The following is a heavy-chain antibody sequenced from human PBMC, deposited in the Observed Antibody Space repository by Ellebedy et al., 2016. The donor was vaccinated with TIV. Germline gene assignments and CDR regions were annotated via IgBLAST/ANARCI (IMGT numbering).Heavy chain of an antibody. CDR1: GFSFSSYA. CDR3: ARDHPYCSSTSCVN. CDR2: ISSSSSYI. V-gene: IGHV3-21*01. D-gene: IGHD2-2*01. Sequence: GESLKISXAASGFSFSSYAMSWVRQAPGKGLEWVSSISSSSSYIYYADSVKGRFTISRDNAKNSLYLQMNSLRAEDTAVYYCARDHPYCSSTSCVNWGQGTLVTVSS. J-gene: IGHJ4*02.